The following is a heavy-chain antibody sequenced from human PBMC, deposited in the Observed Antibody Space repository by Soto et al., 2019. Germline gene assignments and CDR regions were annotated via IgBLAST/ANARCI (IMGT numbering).Heavy chain of an antibody. CDR1: GFTFSSYW. J-gene: IGHJ3*02. CDR2: INSDGSST. CDR3: AIERRWERLADADHI. Sequence: PGGSLVLCCAASGFTFSSYWMHWVRQAPGKGLVWVSRINSDGSSTSYADSVKGRFTISRDNAKNTLYLQMNSLRAEDTAVYYWAIERRWERLADADHICGQVQMGT. D-gene: IGHD1-26*01. V-gene: IGHV3-74*01.